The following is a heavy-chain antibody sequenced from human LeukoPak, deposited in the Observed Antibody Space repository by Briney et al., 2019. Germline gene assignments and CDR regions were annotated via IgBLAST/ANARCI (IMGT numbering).Heavy chain of an antibody. CDR3: ARGLGLWYLDL. V-gene: IGHV3-33*01. Sequence: GGSLRLSCAASGLTFSSYGMRWVRQAPGKGLEWVAVIWYDGSNKYYADSVKGRFTISRDNSKNTLYLQMNSLRAEDTAVYYCARGLGLWYLDLWGRGTLVTVSS. CDR2: IWYDGSNK. D-gene: IGHD7-27*01. J-gene: IGHJ2*01. CDR1: GLTFSSYG.